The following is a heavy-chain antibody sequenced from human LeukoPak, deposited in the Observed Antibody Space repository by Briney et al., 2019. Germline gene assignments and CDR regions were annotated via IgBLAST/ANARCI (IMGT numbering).Heavy chain of an antibody. J-gene: IGHJ3*02. Sequence: GGSLRLSCAASGFTFSSYEMNWVRQAPGKGLEWVSYISSSGSTIYYADSVKGRFTISRDNAKNTLYLQMNSLRAEDTAVYYCAREGRIVGALYAFDIWGQGTMVTVSS. CDR1: GFTFSSYE. V-gene: IGHV3-48*03. D-gene: IGHD1-26*01. CDR3: AREGRIVGALYAFDI. CDR2: ISSSGSTI.